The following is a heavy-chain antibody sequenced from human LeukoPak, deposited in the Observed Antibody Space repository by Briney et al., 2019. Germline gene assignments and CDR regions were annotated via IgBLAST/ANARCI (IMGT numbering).Heavy chain of an antibody. V-gene: IGHV4-59*08. J-gene: IGHJ4*02. D-gene: IGHD5-24*01. CDR1: GGSISSYY. CDR2: IYYSGSI. CDR3: ARGDGYNYSAYFDY. Sequence: PPETLSLTCTVSGGSISSYYWSWIRQPPGKGLEGIGYIYYSGSINYNPSLKSRVTISVDTSKNQFSLKLRSVTAADTAVYYCARGDGYNYSAYFDYWGQGTLVTVSS.